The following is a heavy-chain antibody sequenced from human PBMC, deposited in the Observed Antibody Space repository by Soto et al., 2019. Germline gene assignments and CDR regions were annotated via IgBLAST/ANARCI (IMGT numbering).Heavy chain of an antibody. CDR3: EQGFYNYDF. CDR1: GFTFSSYA. V-gene: IGHV3-23*04. CDR2: ISGSGITT. D-gene: IGHD5-12*01. J-gene: IGHJ4*02. Sequence: EVQLAESGGGLVQSGGSLRLSCAASGFTFSSYAMSWVRQTPAKGLEWVAGISGSGITTDYADSVKGRFAISRDNSENTLYQHMNSLRAEDTVVYYFEQGFYNYDFWGQGTLVTVSS.